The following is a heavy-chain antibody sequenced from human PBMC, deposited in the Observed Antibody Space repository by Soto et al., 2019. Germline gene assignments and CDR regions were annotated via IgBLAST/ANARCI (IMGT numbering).Heavy chain of an antibody. D-gene: IGHD6-13*01. V-gene: IGHV3-23*01. CDR1: GFTFSSYT. J-gene: IGHJ4*02. Sequence: GGSLRLSCAASGFTFSSYTITWVRQAPGKGLEWVSAISGRGLNTFYADSVKGRFTISRDNSKNTLYLQMNSLRAEDTAVYYCARASSWYPVHWGQGTLVTVSS. CDR2: ISGRGLNT. CDR3: ARASSWYPVH.